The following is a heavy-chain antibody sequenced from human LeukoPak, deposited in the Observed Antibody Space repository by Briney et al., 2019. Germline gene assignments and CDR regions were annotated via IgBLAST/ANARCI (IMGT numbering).Heavy chain of an antibody. CDR3: GGVSSGSYFGYYYYYMDV. V-gene: IGHV3-74*01. CDR1: GFTFSNYW. CDR2: INSDGSST. J-gene: IGHJ6*03. Sequence: PGGSLRLSCAASGFTFSNYWMHWVRQAPGKGLVWVSRINSDGSSTSYADSVKGRFTISRDNAKNTLYLQMNSLRAEDTAVYYCGGVSSGSYFGYYYYYMDVWREGSTVTVSS. D-gene: IGHD1-26*01.